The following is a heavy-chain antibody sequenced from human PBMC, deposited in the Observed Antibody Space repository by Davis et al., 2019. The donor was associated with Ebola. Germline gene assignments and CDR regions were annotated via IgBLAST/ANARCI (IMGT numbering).Heavy chain of an antibody. CDR3: AREYSSGWGPFDP. V-gene: IGHV4-39*02. CDR1: GGSISSSSYY. Sequence: MPSETLSLTCTVSGGSISSSSYYWGWIRQPPGKGLEWIGSTYYSVTTHYNPSLKSRVTISVDTSKNQFSLKLSSVTAADTAVYYCAREYSSGWGPFDPWGQGTLVTVSS. CDR2: TYYSVTT. D-gene: IGHD6-19*01. J-gene: IGHJ5*02.